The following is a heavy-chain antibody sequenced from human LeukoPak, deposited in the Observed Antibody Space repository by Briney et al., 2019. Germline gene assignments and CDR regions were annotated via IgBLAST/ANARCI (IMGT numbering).Heavy chain of an antibody. CDR3: ARAKRELLWFGEQYYNWFDP. J-gene: IGHJ5*02. V-gene: IGHV1-2*02. CDR2: INPNSGGT. CDR1: GYTFTCYY. Sequence: ASVKVSCKASGYTFTCYYMHWVRQAPGQGLEWMGWINPNSGGTNYAQKFQGRVTMTRDTSISTAYMELSRLRSDDTAVYYCARAKRELLWFGEQYYNWFDPWGQGTLVTVSS. D-gene: IGHD3-10*01.